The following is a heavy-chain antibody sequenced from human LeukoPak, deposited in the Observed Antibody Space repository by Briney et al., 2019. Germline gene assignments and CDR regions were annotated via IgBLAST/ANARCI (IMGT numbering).Heavy chain of an antibody. CDR1: GFSFSSYS. J-gene: IGHJ4*02. D-gene: IGHD4-23*01. V-gene: IGHV3-48*04. CDR3: ARDYGGSSPFDY. Sequence: GGSLRLSCAASGFSFSSYSMNWARQSPGKGLEWVSYISSSDSTIYYADSVKGRFTISRDNAKNSLYLQMNSLRAEDTAVYYCARDYGGSSPFDYWGQGTLVTVSS. CDR2: ISSSDSTI.